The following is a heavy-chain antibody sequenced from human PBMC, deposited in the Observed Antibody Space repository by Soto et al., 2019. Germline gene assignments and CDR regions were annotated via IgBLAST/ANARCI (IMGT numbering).Heavy chain of an antibody. V-gene: IGHV1-18*04. CDR3: ARVSRVRGVPAAMGEGMDV. CDR2: ISVATGNS. Sequence: QVHLVQSGPEVKKPGASVKVSCEASGYSFTSYGISWVRQAPGQGLEWMGWISVATGNSNYAQKFQGRVTMSTDTSTSTAYLELSSLRSEDTAVYYCARVSRVRGVPAAMGEGMDVWGQGTTVTVSS. D-gene: IGHD2-2*01. CDR1: GYSFTSYG. J-gene: IGHJ6*02.